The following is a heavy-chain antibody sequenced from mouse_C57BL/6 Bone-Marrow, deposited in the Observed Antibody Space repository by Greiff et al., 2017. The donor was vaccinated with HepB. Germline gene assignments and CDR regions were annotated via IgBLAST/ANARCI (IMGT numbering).Heavy chain of an antibody. CDR3: ARRRQLRSHFDY. CDR2: IYPGDGDT. Sequence: QVQLQQSGAELVKPGASVKISCKASGYAFSSYWMNWVKQRPGKGLEWIGQIYPGDGDTNYNRKFKGKATLTADKSSRTAYMELRSLTSEDSAVYFCARRRQLRSHFDYWGQGTTLTVSS. CDR1: GYAFSSYW. D-gene: IGHD3-2*02. J-gene: IGHJ2*01. V-gene: IGHV1-80*01.